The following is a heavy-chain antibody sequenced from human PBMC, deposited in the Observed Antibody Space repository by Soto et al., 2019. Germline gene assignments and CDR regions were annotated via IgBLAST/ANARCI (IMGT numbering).Heavy chain of an antibody. CDR2: ISSSSSYI. J-gene: IGHJ3*02. Sequence: PGGSLRLSCAASGFSFSTYAMSWVRQAPGKGLEWVSSISSSSSYIYYADSVKGRFTISRDNAKNSLYLQMNSLRAEDTAVYYCARDITLHAFDIWGQGTMVTVSS. V-gene: IGHV3-21*01. CDR3: ARDITLHAFDI. D-gene: IGHD1-20*01. CDR1: GFSFSTYA.